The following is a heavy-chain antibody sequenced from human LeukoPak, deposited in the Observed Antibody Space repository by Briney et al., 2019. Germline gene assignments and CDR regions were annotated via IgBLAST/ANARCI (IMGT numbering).Heavy chain of an antibody. CDR1: GGSINSGDYS. D-gene: IGHD4-17*01. Sequence: PSQTLSLTCTVSGGSINSGDYSWSWIRQPPGKGLEWIGYIYYSGSTYYNPSLESRLSISVDTSKNQFSLKLSSVTAADTAVYYCARKSYGDSNFDYWGQGTLVTVSS. CDR2: IYYSGST. J-gene: IGHJ4*02. V-gene: IGHV4-30-4*01. CDR3: ARKSYGDSNFDY.